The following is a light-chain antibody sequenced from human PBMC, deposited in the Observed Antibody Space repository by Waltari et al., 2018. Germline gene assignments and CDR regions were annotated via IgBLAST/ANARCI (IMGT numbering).Light chain of an antibody. CDR2: KAN. V-gene: IGLV8-61*01. CDR3: LLYMGSGIWV. Sequence: QPVVTQDPSLSVSLGGTVTLTCALSSGSLSSTSSAIWYLLRPGQTPRTLVYKANIRSSGVPDRFSGSVLGNKAVLIITGAQAEDESTYYCLLYMGSGIWVFGGGTKLTVL. CDR1: SGSLSSTSS. J-gene: IGLJ3*02.